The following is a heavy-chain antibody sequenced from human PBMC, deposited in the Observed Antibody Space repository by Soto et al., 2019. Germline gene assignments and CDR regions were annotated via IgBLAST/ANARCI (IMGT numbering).Heavy chain of an antibody. CDR2: IFVSSNTI. Sequence: EVQLVESGGGLVQPGGSLRLSCVASGFTFSSYSMVWVRQAPGKGLEWIAYIFVSSNTIHYADSVKGRFTVSRDNTQNSLFLLMNSLRAEDTAIYYCGRDKDWAFDYWGQGTQVIVSS. CDR3: GRDKDWAFDY. V-gene: IGHV3-48*04. J-gene: IGHJ4*02. D-gene: IGHD3-9*01. CDR1: GFTFSSYS.